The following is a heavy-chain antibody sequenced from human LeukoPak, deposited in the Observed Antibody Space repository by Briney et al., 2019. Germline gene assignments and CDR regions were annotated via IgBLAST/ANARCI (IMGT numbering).Heavy chain of an antibody. J-gene: IGHJ4*02. CDR2: IYHSGST. CDR1: GGSISSGGYS. CDR3: ARDRDESYFDY. V-gene: IGHV4-30-2*01. Sequence: SQTLSLTCAVSGGSISSGGYSWSWIRQPPGKGLEWIGYIYHSGSTYYNPSLKSRVTISVDRSKNQFSLKLSSVTAADTAVYYCARDRDESYFDYWGQGTLVTVSS.